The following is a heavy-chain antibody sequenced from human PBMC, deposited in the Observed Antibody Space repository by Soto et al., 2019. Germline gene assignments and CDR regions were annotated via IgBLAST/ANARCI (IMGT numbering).Heavy chain of an antibody. V-gene: IGHV3-9*01. CDR1: GFTFDDYA. CDR2: ISWNSGSI. CDR3: AMGGIASTMGGAEYFQH. D-gene: IGHD6-13*01. Sequence: VQLVESGGGLVQPGRSLRLSCAASGFTFDDYAMHWVRQAPGKGLEWVSGISWNSGSIGYADSVKGRFTISRDNAKTSLDLQMSSVRAEDAALYYCAMGGIASTMGGAEYFQHWGQGTLVTVSS. J-gene: IGHJ1*01.